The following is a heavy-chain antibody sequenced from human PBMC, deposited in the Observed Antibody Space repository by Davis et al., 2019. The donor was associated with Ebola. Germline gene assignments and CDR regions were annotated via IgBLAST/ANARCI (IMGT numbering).Heavy chain of an antibody. J-gene: IGHJ3*02. CDR2: IIPIFGTA. D-gene: IGHD2-2*01. CDR3: AREGSRDIVVVPADIENAFDI. CDR1: GGTFSSYA. V-gene: IGHV1-69*13. Sequence: SVKVSCKASGGTFSSYAISWVRQAPGQGLEWMGGIIPIFGTANYAQKFQGRVTITADESTSTAYMELSSLRSEDTAVYYCAREGSRDIVVVPADIENAFDIWGKGTMVTVSS.